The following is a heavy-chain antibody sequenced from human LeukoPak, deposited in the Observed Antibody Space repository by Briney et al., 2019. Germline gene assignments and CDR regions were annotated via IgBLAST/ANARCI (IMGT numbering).Heavy chain of an antibody. CDR2: ISYDGSNK. CDR1: GFTFSSYD. J-gene: IGHJ4*02. D-gene: IGHD2-21*02. CDR3: AKDAIVVVTATN. V-gene: IGHV3-30*18. Sequence: GGSLRLSCAASGFTFSSYDMHWVRQAPGKGLEWVTVISYDGSNKYYGDSVKGRFTISRDNSKNTLYLQMSSLRAEDTAVYYCAKDAIVVVTATNWGQGTLVTVSS.